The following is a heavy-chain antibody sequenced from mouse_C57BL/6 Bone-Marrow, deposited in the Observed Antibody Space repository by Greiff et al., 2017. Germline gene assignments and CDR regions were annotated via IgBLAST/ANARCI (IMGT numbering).Heavy chain of an antibody. CDR1: GYTFTSYG. Sequence: QVQLQQSGAELARPGASVKLSCKASGYTFTSYGISWVQQRTGQGLEWIGEIYPRSGNTYYNEKFKGKATLTAAKSTSTAYMELRSLTSEDPAVYFCASSTVVTTHYSAMDYWGQGTSVTVSS. D-gene: IGHD2-2*01. CDR3: ASSTVVTTHYSAMDY. CDR2: IYPRSGNT. V-gene: IGHV1-81*01. J-gene: IGHJ4*01.